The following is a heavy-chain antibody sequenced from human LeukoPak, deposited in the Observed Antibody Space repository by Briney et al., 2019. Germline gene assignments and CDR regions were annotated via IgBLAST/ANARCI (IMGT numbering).Heavy chain of an antibody. J-gene: IGHJ4*02. CDR1: GFTFSSYG. V-gene: IGHV3-30*03. D-gene: IGHD3-22*01. CDR2: ISYDGSNK. Sequence: PGGSLRLSCAASGFTFSSYGMHWVRQAPGKGLEWVAVISYDGSNKYYADSVKGRFTISRDNSKNTLYLQMNSLRVEDTAVYYCARGGKFYYDSSGYPGDYWGQGTLVTVSS. CDR3: ARGGKFYYDSSGYPGDY.